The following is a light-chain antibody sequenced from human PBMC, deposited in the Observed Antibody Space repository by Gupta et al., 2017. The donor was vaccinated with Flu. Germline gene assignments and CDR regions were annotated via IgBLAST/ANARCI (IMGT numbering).Light chain of an antibody. Sequence: QSALSQPASVSGSPGQSITLSCTGTRSDIGNYGFVSWYQQHPGKAPKLLIYEVSRRPSDISHRFSGSKSGNTASLTISGLQTEDEAVYYCTSYTVSTTPVFGGGTTLTVL. CDR2: EVS. CDR1: RSDIGNYGF. CDR3: TSYTVSTTPV. V-gene: IGLV2-14*03. J-gene: IGLJ3*02.